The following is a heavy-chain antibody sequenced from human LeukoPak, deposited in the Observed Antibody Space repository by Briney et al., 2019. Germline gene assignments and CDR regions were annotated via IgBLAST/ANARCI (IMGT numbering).Heavy chain of an antibody. CDR1: GGTFSSYA. J-gene: IGHJ6*03. V-gene: IGHV1-69*01. CDR3: ARVSVDTATYYYYYMDV. D-gene: IGHD5-18*01. CDR2: IIPIFGTA. Sequence: SVKVSCKASGGTFSSYAISWVRQAPGHGLEWMGGIIPIFGTANYAQKFQGRVTITADESTSTAYMELSRLRSDDTAVYYRARVSVDTATYYYYYMDVWGKGTTVTVSS.